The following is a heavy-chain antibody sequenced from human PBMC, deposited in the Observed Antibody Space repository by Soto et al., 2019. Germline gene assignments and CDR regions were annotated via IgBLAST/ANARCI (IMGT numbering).Heavy chain of an antibody. J-gene: IGHJ6*03. CDR1: GFTFSSYS. D-gene: IGHD5-18*01. V-gene: IGHV3-48*01. CDR2: ISSSSSTI. Sequence: GGSLRLSCAASGFTFSSYSMNWVRQAPGKGLEWVSYISSSSSTIYYADSVKGRFTISRDNAKNSLDLQMNSLRAEDTAVYYCARVSEQLWLGYYYYYMDVWGKGTTVTVSS. CDR3: ARVSEQLWLGYYYYYMDV.